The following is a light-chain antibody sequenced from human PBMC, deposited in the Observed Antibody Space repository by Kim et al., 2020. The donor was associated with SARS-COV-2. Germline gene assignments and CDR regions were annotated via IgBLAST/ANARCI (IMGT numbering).Light chain of an antibody. CDR1: VSNVGQQE. Sequence: QTGTLPCPGNVSNVGQQEAPWLRQHQGHPPQLLSYRNNSRPSGISERLSATRSGITASLTITGLQPEDEADYYCSAWDTNLRVWMFGGGTQLTVL. J-gene: IGLJ3*02. CDR2: RNN. CDR3: SAWDTNLRVWM. V-gene: IGLV10-54*01.